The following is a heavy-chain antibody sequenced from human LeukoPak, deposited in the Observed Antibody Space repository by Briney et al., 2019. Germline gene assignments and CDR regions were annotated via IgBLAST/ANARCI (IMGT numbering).Heavy chain of an antibody. CDR3: ARSLYYDILTGYNYYMDV. CDR1: GYTFTGYY. Sequence: ASVKVSCKASGYTFTGYYMHWVRQAPGQGLEWMGWISAYNGNRNYAQKLQGRVTMTTDPSTSTAYMELRSLKSDDTAVYYCARSLYYDILTGYNYYMDVWGKGTTVTISS. J-gene: IGHJ6*03. D-gene: IGHD3-9*01. V-gene: IGHV1-18*04. CDR2: ISAYNGNR.